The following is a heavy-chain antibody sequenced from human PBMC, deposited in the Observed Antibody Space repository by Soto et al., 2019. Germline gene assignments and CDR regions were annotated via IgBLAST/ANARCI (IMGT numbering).Heavy chain of an antibody. D-gene: IGHD3-10*01. CDR3: ARHYYGSGSYLEDGMDV. CDR2: INHSGST. V-gene: IGHV4-34*01. CDR1: GGSFSGYY. Sequence: PSETLSLTCAVYGGSFSGYYWSWIRQPPGKGLEWIGEINHSGSTNYNPSLKSRVTISVDTSKNQFSLKLSSVTAADTAVYYCARHYYGSGSYLEDGMDVWGQGTTVTVS. J-gene: IGHJ6*02.